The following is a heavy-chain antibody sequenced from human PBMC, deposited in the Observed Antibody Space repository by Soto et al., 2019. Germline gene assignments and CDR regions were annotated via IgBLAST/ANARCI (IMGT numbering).Heavy chain of an antibody. V-gene: IGHV1-8*01. Sequence: QVQLVQSGAEVKEPGASVKVYCKTSGYTFTNYDINWVRQATGQGLEWMGWMNPDSGNTGYAQKFQGRITMTRDISISAAYMELSSLRSDDMAVYYGARNGNVDTWGLASWGQGTMVTVSS. CDR2: MNPDSGNT. J-gene: IGHJ5*01. CDR3: ARNGNVDTWGLAS. CDR1: GYTFTNYD. D-gene: IGHD2-8*01.